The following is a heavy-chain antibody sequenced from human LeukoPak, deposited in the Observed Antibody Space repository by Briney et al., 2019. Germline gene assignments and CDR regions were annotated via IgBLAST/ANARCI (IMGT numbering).Heavy chain of an antibody. D-gene: IGHD1-26*01. CDR1: GGSISSYY. V-gene: IGHV4-59*01. CDR3: ARGASGSYLEFDY. J-gene: IGHJ4*02. Sequence: SETLSLTCTVSGGSISSYYWSWIRQPPGKGLEWIGYIYYSGSTNYNPSLKSRVTISVDTSKNQFSLKLSSVTAADTAVYYCARGASGSYLEFDYWGQGALVTVSS. CDR2: IYYSGST.